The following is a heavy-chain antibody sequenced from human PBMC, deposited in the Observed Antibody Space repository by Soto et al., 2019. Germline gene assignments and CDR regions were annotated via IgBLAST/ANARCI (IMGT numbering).Heavy chain of an antibody. CDR3: ASLGVGDWANYYYYYGMDV. V-gene: IGHV3-23*01. CDR1: GFTFSVYA. J-gene: IGHJ6*02. D-gene: IGHD2-21*02. CDR2: VTANGGST. Sequence: GGSLRLSCAATGFTFSVYAMTWVRQAPGKGLEWFSAVTANGGSTYSADSVKGRFTISRDTSKHTLFLQMNSLRAEDTAAYYCASLGVGDWANYYYYYGMDVWGQGTTVTVSS.